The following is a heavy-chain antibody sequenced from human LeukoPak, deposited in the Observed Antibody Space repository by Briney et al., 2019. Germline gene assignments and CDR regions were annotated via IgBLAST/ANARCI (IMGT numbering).Heavy chain of an antibody. Sequence: AGGSLRLSCAASGLSFSDHWMTWVRHPPGKGLEWVATIKQDGSVKYYLDSVKGRFTISRDNAKNSLYLQMNSLRAEDTAVYYCARDSSNYLDYMDVWGKGTTVTVSS. D-gene: IGHD4-11*01. CDR2: IKQDGSVK. J-gene: IGHJ6*03. V-gene: IGHV3-7*01. CDR1: GLSFSDHW. CDR3: ARDSSNYLDYMDV.